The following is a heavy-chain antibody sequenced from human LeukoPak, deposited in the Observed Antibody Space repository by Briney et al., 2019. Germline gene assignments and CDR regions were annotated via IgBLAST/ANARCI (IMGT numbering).Heavy chain of an antibody. Sequence: SETLSLTCDVYGGSLSRYYWSWIRQPPGKGPEWIGEINHSGSTNYNPSLNTRVTISLDTSKHQLPLKLSSVTAAHTPVHFCAGGRVDIVVVTAAMSRYFVYWGEGTLVTVCS. D-gene: IGHD2-2*03. V-gene: IGHV4-34*01. CDR3: AGGRVDIVVVTAAMSRYFVY. CDR1: GGSLSRYY. CDR2: INHSGST. J-gene: IGHJ4*02.